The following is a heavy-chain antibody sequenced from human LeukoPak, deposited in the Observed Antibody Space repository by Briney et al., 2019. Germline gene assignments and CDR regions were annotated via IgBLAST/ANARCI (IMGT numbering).Heavy chain of an antibody. Sequence: GGSLRLSCAASGFTFSSYWMHWVRRAPGKGLVWVSRINSDGSSTSYADSVKGRFTISRDNAKNSLYLQMNSLRAEDTAVYYCARVPITIFGVVILGCMDVWGQGTTVTVSS. V-gene: IGHV3-74*01. CDR1: GFTFSSYW. CDR3: ARVPITIFGVVILGCMDV. J-gene: IGHJ6*02. D-gene: IGHD3-3*01. CDR2: INSDGSST.